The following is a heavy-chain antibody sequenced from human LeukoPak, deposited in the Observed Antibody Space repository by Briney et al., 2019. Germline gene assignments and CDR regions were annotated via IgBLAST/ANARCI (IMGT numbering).Heavy chain of an antibody. J-gene: IGHJ5*02. V-gene: IGHV4-31*03. D-gene: IGHD3-22*01. CDR2: IYYSGST. CDR3: ARGEAYYYDTYNWFDP. CDR1: GGSISSGGYY. Sequence: SETLSLTCTVSGGSISSGGYYWSWIRQHPGKGLEWIGYIYYSGSTYYNPSLKSRVTISVDTSKNQFSLKLSSVTAADTAVNYCARGEAYYYDTYNWFDPWGQGTLVTVSS.